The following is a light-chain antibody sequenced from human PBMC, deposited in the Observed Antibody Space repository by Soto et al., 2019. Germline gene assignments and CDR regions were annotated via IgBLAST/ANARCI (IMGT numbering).Light chain of an antibody. CDR2: DVS. CDR3: SSYTSSSTGTYV. CDR1: SSDVGGYNY. V-gene: IGLV2-14*01. J-gene: IGLJ1*01. Sequence: QTVVTQPASVSGSPGQSITISCTGTSSDVGGYNYVSWYQQHPGKASKLMIYDVSNRPSGVSNRFSGSKSGNTASLTISGLQAEDEADYYCSSYTSSSTGTYVFGTGTKLTVL.